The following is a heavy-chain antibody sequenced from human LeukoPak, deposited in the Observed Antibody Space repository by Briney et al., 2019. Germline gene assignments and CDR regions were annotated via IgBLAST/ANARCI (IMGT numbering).Heavy chain of an antibody. CDR2: ISWNSGSI. V-gene: IGHV3-9*01. CDR3: ANENYYGSGSYPDY. J-gene: IGHJ4*02. CDR1: GFTFDDYA. D-gene: IGHD3-10*01. Sequence: PGGSLRLSCAASGFTFDDYAMHWVRQAPGKGLEWVSGISWNSGSIGYADSVKGRFTISRDNAKNSLYLHMNSLRPEDTSTYYCANENYYGSGSYPDYWGQGTLVTVSS.